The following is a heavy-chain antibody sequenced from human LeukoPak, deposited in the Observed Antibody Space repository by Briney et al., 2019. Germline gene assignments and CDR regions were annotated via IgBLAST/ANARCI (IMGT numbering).Heavy chain of an antibody. D-gene: IGHD2-2*01. CDR2: ISTSSRYI. Sequence: GGSLRLFCAASGFTLSNYNMNWVRQAPGKRLEWVSSISTSSRYIYYKDSVRGRFTISRDDAKNSLYLEMNSLRAEDTAVYYCARADCSSSTCYLRRSWFDPWGQGTLVTVSS. CDR1: GFTLSNYN. V-gene: IGHV3-21*01. CDR3: ARADCSSSTCYLRRSWFDP. J-gene: IGHJ5*02.